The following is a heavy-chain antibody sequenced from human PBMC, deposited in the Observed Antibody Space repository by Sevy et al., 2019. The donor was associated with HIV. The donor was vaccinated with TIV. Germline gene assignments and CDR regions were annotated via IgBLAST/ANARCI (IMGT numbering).Heavy chain of an antibody. Sequence: GGSLRLSCAASGFAFSSYAMTWVRQAPGKGLEWVSAISGSDGSTYYADSVKGRFTVSRDNSKSTRFLQMNSLRAEDTAVYYCAKDRYDTSAYQDDWGQGTLVTVSS. J-gene: IGHJ4*02. V-gene: IGHV3-23*01. CDR1: GFAFSSYA. D-gene: IGHD3-22*01. CDR3: AKDRYDTSAYQDD. CDR2: ISGSDGST.